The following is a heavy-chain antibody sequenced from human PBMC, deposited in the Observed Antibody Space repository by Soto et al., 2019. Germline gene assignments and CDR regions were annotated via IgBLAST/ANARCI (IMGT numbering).Heavy chain of an antibody. CDR3: ATDFRPVRGGNWFDP. D-gene: IGHD3-10*01. CDR2: FDPEDGET. Sequence: ASVKVSCKVSGYTLTELSMHWVRQAPGKGLEWMGGFDPEDGETIYAQKFQGRVTMTEDTSTDTAYMELSSLRSEDTAVYHCATDFRPVRGGNWFDPWGQGTLVTVSS. J-gene: IGHJ5*02. CDR1: GYTLTELS. V-gene: IGHV1-24*01.